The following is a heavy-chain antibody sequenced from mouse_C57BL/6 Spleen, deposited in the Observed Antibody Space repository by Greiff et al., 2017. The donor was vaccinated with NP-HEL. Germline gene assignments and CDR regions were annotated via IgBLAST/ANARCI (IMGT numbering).Heavy chain of an antibody. J-gene: IGHJ2*01. CDR2: IYPRSGNT. CDR1: GYSFTSYG. V-gene: IGHV1-81*01. D-gene: IGHD4-1*01. Sequence: VQLQQSGAELARPGASVKLSCKASGYSFTSYGISWVKQRTGQGLEWIGEIYPRSGNTYYNEKFKGKATLTADKSSSTASMELRSLTSEDSAVYFCARPSAGTGYFDYWGQGTTLTVSS. CDR3: ARPSAGTGYFDY.